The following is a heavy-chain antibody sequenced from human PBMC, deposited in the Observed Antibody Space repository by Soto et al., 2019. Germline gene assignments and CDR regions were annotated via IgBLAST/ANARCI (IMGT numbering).Heavy chain of an antibody. CDR1: GFTFSSYG. CDR3: APWFCAFDY. Sequence: QVQLVESGGGVVQPGRSLRLSCAASGFTFSSYGMHWVRQAPGKGLEWVAVISYDGSNKYYADSVKGRFTISRDNSKYTLYLQMNSLRAEDTAVYYCAPWFCAFDYWGQGTLVTVSS. V-gene: IGHV3-30*03. J-gene: IGHJ4*02. CDR2: ISYDGSNK. D-gene: IGHD3-10*01.